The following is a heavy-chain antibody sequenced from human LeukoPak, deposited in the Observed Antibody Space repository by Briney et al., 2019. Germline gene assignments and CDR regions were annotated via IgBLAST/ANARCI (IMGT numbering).Heavy chain of an antibody. V-gene: IGHV5-51*01. Sequence: KPGESLKISCRCSGYSFTTYWIGWVRQMPGKGLEWMGIIYPGDSDTRYSPSFQGQVTMSADKSINTAYLQWSSLKASDTAMYYCARRQGCSSTSCPPDSWGQGTLVTVSS. CDR3: ARRQGCSSTSCPPDS. CDR1: GYSFTTYW. CDR2: IYPGDSDT. D-gene: IGHD2-2*01. J-gene: IGHJ4*02.